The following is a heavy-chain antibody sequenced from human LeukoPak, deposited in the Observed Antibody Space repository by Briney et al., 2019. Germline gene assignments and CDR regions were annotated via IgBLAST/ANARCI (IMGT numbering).Heavy chain of an antibody. Sequence: SETLSLTCTVSGGSISSSSYYWGWIRQPPGKGLEWIGSIYYSGSTYYNPSLKSRVTISVDTSKNQFSLKLSSVTAADTAVYYCARGMDYYGSGIDYWGQGTLVTVSS. CDR1: GGSISSSSYY. CDR3: ARGMDYYGSGIDY. CDR2: IYYSGST. V-gene: IGHV4-39*07. J-gene: IGHJ4*02. D-gene: IGHD3-10*01.